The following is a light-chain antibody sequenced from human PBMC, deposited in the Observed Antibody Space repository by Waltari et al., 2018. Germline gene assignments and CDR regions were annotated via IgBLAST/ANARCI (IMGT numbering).Light chain of an antibody. CDR1: SSDVGGYNY. CDR2: EVS. Sequence: QSALTQPPSASGSPGQSVAISCTGTSSDVGGYNYVSWYQQHPGKAPKLISYEVSKRPSWVPYRFSGSKSGNTASLTVSGLQADDEADYYCSSYAGSNLWVLGGGTKLTVL. CDR3: SSYAGSNLWV. V-gene: IGLV2-8*01. J-gene: IGLJ3*02.